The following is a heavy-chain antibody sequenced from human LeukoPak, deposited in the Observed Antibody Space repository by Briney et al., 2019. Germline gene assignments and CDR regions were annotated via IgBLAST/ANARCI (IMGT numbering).Heavy chain of an antibody. CDR3: ARARYPVVTYYDFWSGYYSPGYFDY. Sequence: TSETLSLTCTVSGGSISSGGYYWSWIRQHPGKGLEWIGYIYYSGSTYYNPSLKSRVTISVDTSKNQFSLRLSSVTAADTAVYYCARARYPVVTYYDFWSGYYSPGYFDYWGQGTLVTVSS. J-gene: IGHJ4*02. V-gene: IGHV4-31*03. CDR2: IYYSGST. D-gene: IGHD3-3*01. CDR1: GGSISSGGYY.